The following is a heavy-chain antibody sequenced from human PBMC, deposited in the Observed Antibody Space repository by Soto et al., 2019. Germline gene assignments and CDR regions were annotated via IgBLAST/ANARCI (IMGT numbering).Heavy chain of an antibody. CDR3: ARDTYFYGMDV. V-gene: IGHV4-59*01. Sequence: SETLSLTCTVSGGSISSYYWSWIRQPPGKGLEWIGYIYYSGSTNYNPSLKSRVTISVDTSKNQFSLKLSSVTAADTAVYYCARDTYFYGMDVWGQGTTVTVSS. J-gene: IGHJ6*02. CDR1: GGSISSYY. CDR2: IYYSGST. D-gene: IGHD3-9*01.